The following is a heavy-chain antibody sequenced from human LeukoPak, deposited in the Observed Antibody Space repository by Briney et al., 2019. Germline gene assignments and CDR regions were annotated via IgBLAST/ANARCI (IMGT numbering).Heavy chain of an antibody. CDR2: IYYSGST. Sequence: SETLSLTSAVSGGSISSGGYSWSWIRQPPGKGLEWIGYIYYSGSTYYNPSLKSRVTISVDTSKNQFSLKLSSVTATDTAVYYCAREDYWGQGTLVTVSS. CDR1: GGSISSGGYS. J-gene: IGHJ4*02. V-gene: IGHV4-30-4*07. CDR3: AREDY.